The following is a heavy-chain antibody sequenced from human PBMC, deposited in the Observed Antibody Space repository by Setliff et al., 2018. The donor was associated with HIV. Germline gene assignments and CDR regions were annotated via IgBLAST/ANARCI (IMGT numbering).Heavy chain of an antibody. CDR1: AASVGTGAYY. Sequence: TLSLTCTVSAASVGTGAYYWSWIRQSPGKGLEWLGYLYYSGSIDYSTSLKTRVSISIDMSKNQFSLKMSSVTAADTAVYFCARGLRTSLVFFDSWGQGILVTVSS. CDR2: LYYSGSI. CDR3: ARGLRTSLVFFDS. V-gene: IGHV4-61*08. J-gene: IGHJ4*02. D-gene: IGHD2-8*01.